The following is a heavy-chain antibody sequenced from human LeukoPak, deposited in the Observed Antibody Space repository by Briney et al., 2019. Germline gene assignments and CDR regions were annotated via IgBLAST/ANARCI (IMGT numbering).Heavy chain of an antibody. J-gene: IGHJ6*02. Sequence: ASVKVSCKASGGTFSSYAISWVRQAPGQGLEWMGGIIPIFGTANYAQKFQGRVTITADESTSTAYMELSSLRSEDTAVYYCATDRSWRIVGATWDYYYGMDVWGRGTTVTVSS. CDR3: ATDRSWRIVGATWDYYYGMDV. CDR1: GGTFSSYA. V-gene: IGHV1-69*01. CDR2: IIPIFGTA. D-gene: IGHD1-26*01.